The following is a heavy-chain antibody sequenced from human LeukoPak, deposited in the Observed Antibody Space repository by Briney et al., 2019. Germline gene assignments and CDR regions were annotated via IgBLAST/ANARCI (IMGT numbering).Heavy chain of an antibody. J-gene: IGHJ5*02. CDR1: GFPFSGPV. Sequence: GGSLNSSGAAPGFPFSGPVRNGVGQASGKGLGWFGGIRGKANSYATAYAASVKGRFTISRDDSKNTAYLQMNSLKTEDTAVYYCTLIELWSGLLPFDPWGQGTLVTVSS. D-gene: IGHD3-3*01. CDR3: TLIELWSGLLPFDP. CDR2: IRGKANSYAT. V-gene: IGHV3-73*01.